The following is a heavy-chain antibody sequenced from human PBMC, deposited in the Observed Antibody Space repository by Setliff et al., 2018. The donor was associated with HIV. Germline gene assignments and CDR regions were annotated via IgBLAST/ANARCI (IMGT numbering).Heavy chain of an antibody. V-gene: IGHV4-61*09. CDR1: GDSISSGSYY. J-gene: IGHJ6*03. Sequence: PSETLSLTCTVSGDSISSGSYYWSWIRQPAGKGLEWIGHVYTSGSTDYNPSLNSRLTISIDTSRNQFSLRLNSVTAADTAVYFCARVGLAYSGDMDVWGKGTTVTVSS. CDR3: ARVGLAYSGDMDV. CDR2: VYTSGST. D-gene: IGHD2-21*01.